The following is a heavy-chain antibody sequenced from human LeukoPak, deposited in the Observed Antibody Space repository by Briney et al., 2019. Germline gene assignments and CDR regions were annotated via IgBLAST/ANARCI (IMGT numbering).Heavy chain of an antibody. V-gene: IGHV4-31*03. CDR2: IYYSGTT. D-gene: IGHD2/OR15-2a*01. CDR1: GGSISSGGYY. J-gene: IGHJ6*02. CDR3: ATLAPTFSGLAV. Sequence: PSETLSLTCTVSGGSISSGGYYWSWIRQHPGKGLEWIGYIYYSGTTYYNPSLKSRVTISVDTSKNQFSLKLSSVTAADTAVYYCATLAPTFSGLAVWGQATTVTVSS.